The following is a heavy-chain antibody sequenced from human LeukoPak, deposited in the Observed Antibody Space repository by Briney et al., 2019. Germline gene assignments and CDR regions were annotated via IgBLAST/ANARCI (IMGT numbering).Heavy chain of an antibody. CDR3: ARDNIRSYLRNWFDP. CDR2: INPSGGST. J-gene: IGHJ5*02. V-gene: IGHV1-46*01. CDR1: GYTFTSYY. Sequence: ASVKVSCKASGYTFTSYYMHWVRQAPGQGLEWMGIINPSGGSTSYAQKFQGRVTMTRDMSTSTVYMELSSLRSEDTAVYYCARDNIRSYLRNWFDPWGQGTLVTVSS. D-gene: IGHD1-26*01.